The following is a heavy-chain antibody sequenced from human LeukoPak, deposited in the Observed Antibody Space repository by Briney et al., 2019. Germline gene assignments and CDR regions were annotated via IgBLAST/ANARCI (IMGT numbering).Heavy chain of an antibody. D-gene: IGHD6-6*01. Sequence: ASVKVSCKASGYTFTRYDINWVRLATEQGLEWMGWISVYNGNTVYAQKLRGRVTMTTDTSTSTAYMELRSLRSDDTAVYYCARDRWSSSSSEGTFDIWGQGTMVIVSS. CDR1: GYTFTRYD. CDR3: ARDRWSSSSSEGTFDI. J-gene: IGHJ3*02. V-gene: IGHV1-18*01. CDR2: ISVYNGNT.